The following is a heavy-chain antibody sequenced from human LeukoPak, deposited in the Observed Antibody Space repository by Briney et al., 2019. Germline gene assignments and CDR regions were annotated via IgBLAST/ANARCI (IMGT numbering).Heavy chain of an antibody. CDR1: GFTFSTYG. J-gene: IGHJ3*02. CDR2: ISYDGDNK. V-gene: IGHV3-30*18. Sequence: GGSLRLSCAASGFTFSTYGMHWVRQAPGKGLEWVAVISYDGDNKYFADSVKGRFTISRDNSKNTLYLQMNSLRAEDTAVYYCAKDRLLLARGVIDAFDIWGQGTMVAVSS. CDR3: AKDRLLLARGVIDAFDI. D-gene: IGHD3-10*01.